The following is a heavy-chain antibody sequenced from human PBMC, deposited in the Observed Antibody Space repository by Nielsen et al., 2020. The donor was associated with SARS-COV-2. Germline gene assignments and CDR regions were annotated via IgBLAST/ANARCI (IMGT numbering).Heavy chain of an antibody. V-gene: IGHV4-59*01. D-gene: IGHD3-10*01. CDR2: IYYSGST. Sequence: PETLSLTCTVSGGSISSYYWSWIRQPPGKGLEWIGYIYYSGSTNYNPSLKSRVTISVDTSKNQFSLKLSSVTAADTAVYYCARVFTMVRGVIKRENYFDYWGQGTLVTVSS. CDR1: GGSISSYY. CDR3: ARVFTMVRGVIKRENYFDY. J-gene: IGHJ4*02.